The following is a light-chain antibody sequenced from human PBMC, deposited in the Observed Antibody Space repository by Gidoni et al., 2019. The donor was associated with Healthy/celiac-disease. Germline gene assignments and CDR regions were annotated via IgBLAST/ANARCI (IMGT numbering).Light chain of an antibody. V-gene: IGLV2-11*01. Sequence: QSALTQPRSVSGSPGQSVTLSFTGTSSDVGGYNYVSWYQQHLGKAPKLMIYDVSKRPSGVPDRFSGSKSGNTASLTISGLQAEDEADYYCCSYAGSYTLVFGGGTKLTVL. CDR3: CSYAGSYTLV. CDR2: DVS. J-gene: IGLJ2*01. CDR1: SSDVGGYNY.